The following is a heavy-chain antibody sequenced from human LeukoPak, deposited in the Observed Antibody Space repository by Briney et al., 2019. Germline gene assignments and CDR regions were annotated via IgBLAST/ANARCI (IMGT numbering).Heavy chain of an antibody. Sequence: GGSLRLSCAASGFTFSSYAMSWVRQAPGKGLEWVSAISGSGGSTYYADSVKGRFTISRDNSKNTLYLQMNSLRAEDTAVYYCAKVGPYYDSSGYYFDYWGQGTLVTVSS. V-gene: IGHV3-23*01. J-gene: IGHJ4*02. CDR3: AKVGPYYDSSGYYFDY. CDR1: GFTFSSYA. D-gene: IGHD3-22*01. CDR2: ISGSGGST.